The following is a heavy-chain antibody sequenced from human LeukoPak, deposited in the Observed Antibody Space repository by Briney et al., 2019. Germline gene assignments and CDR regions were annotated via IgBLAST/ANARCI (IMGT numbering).Heavy chain of an antibody. Sequence: SETLSLTCTVSGGSISSGGYYWSWIRQHPGKGLEWIGYIYYSGSTYYNPSLKSRVTISVDTSKNQFSLKLSSVTAADTAVYYCARGYGGNSGWFDPWGQGTLVTVSS. V-gene: IGHV4-31*03. CDR1: GGSISSGGYY. CDR3: ARGYGGNSGWFDP. CDR2: IYYSGST. D-gene: IGHD4-23*01. J-gene: IGHJ5*02.